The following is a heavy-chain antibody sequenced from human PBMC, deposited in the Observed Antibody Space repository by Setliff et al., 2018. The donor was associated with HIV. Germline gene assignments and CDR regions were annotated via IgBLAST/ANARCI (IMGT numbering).Heavy chain of an antibody. CDR2: LIPIFGTP. J-gene: IGHJ4*02. CDR3: ARERNAVAGWDY. V-gene: IGHV1-69*13. Sequence: SVKVSCKASGGTFSSYAISWVRQAPGQGLEWMGGLIPIFGTPNYAQKFQGRVTITADESTSTAYMELSSLRSEDTAVYYCARERNAVAGWDYWGQGTLVTVSS. CDR1: GGTFSSYA. D-gene: IGHD6-19*01.